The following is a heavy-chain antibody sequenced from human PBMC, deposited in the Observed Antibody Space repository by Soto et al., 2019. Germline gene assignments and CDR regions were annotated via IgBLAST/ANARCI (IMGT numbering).Heavy chain of an antibody. CDR1: GFTFSNYA. V-gene: IGHV3-23*01. CDR2: ISGSGYGT. Sequence: GGSLRLSCAASGFTFSNYAMSWVRQAPGKGLEWVSAISGSGYGTYYADSVKGRFTISRDNSKSTVHLLMNSLRAEDTALYYCAKDQDDYIWGSYRWGQGTLVTVSS. D-gene: IGHD3-16*02. CDR3: AKDQDDYIWGSYR. J-gene: IGHJ4*02.